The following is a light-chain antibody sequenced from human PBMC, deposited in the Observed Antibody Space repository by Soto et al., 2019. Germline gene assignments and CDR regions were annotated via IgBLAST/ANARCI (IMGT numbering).Light chain of an antibody. CDR1: QSVSSSY. Sequence: EIVLTQSPGTLSLSPGERATLSCRASQSVSSSYLAWYQHKPGQAPRLLIYGASSRATGIPDRFSDSGSGTDFTLTISRLEPEDFAMYYCQQYGSSPYTFGQGTKLEIK. CDR3: QQYGSSPYT. V-gene: IGKV3-20*01. J-gene: IGKJ2*01. CDR2: GAS.